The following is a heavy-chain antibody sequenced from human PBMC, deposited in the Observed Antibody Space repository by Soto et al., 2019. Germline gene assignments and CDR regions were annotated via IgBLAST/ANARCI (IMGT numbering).Heavy chain of an antibody. CDR2: INPSGGST. V-gene: IGHV1-46*01. CDR1: GYTFTSYY. Sequence: ASVKVSCKASGYTFTSYYMHWVRQAPGQGLEWMGIINPSGGSTSYARKFQGRVTMTRDTSTSTVYMELSSLRSEDTAVYYCAIHPRAYYYDSSGYYWGDAFDIWGQGTMVTVSS. J-gene: IGHJ3*02. CDR3: AIHPRAYYYDSSGYYWGDAFDI. D-gene: IGHD3-22*01.